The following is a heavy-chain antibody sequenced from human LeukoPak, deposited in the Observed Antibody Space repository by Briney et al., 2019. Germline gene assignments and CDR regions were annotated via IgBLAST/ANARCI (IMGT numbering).Heavy chain of an antibody. J-gene: IGHJ4*02. CDR3: ARHQNLYKYFDY. CDR1: GYTFTSYY. V-gene: IGHV1-46*03. Sequence: ASVKVSCKASGYTFTSYYMHWVRQAPGQGLEWMGIINPSGGSTSYAQKFQGRVTMTRHTSTSTVYMELSSLRSEDTAVYYCARHQNLYKYFDYWGQGTLVTVSS. CDR2: INPSGGST. D-gene: IGHD1-14*01.